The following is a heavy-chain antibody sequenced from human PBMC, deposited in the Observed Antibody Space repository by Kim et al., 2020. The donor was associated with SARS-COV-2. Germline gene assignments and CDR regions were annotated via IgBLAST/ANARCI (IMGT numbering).Heavy chain of an antibody. D-gene: IGHD2-2*01. CDR3: ARSPLRTVVPAANGVFDY. V-gene: IGHV3-74*01. Sequence: GGSLRLSCAASGFTFSSHWMHWVRQAPGKGLVWVSRSNSDGSSTNYADSVKGRFTISRDNAKNTLYLQMNSLRAEDTAVYYCARSPLRTVVPAANGVFDYWGRETLVTVSS. CDR1: GFTFSSHW. CDR2: SNSDGSST. J-gene: IGHJ4*02.